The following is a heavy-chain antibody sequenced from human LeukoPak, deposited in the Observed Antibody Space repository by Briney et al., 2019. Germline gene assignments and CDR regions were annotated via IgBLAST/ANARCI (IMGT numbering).Heavy chain of an antibody. CDR3: ARGILWFGDDV. V-gene: IGHV1-8*02. CDR1: GGTFSSYP. CDR2: MNPNSGNT. J-gene: IGHJ6*04. Sequence: GASVKVSCKASGGTFSSYPISWVRQATGQGLEWMGWMNPNSGNTGYAQKFQDRVTMTRNTSISTAYMELSSLRSEDTAVYYCARGILWFGDDVWGKGTTVTISS. D-gene: IGHD3-10*01.